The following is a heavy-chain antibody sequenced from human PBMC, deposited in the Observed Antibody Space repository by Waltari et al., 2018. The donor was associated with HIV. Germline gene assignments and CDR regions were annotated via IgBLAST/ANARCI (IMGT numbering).Heavy chain of an antibody. V-gene: IGHV3-53*01. D-gene: IGHD6-13*01. CDR2: IYSGGST. CDR1: GFTVSSNY. Sequence: EVQLVESGGGLIQPGGSLRLSCAASGFTVSSNYMSWVRQAPGKGLEWVSVIYSGGSTDYADSVKGRFTISRDNSKNTLYLQMNSLRAEDTAVYYCARVAPLKSIAAAGTYFDYWGQGTLVTVSS. J-gene: IGHJ4*02. CDR3: ARVAPLKSIAAAGTYFDY.